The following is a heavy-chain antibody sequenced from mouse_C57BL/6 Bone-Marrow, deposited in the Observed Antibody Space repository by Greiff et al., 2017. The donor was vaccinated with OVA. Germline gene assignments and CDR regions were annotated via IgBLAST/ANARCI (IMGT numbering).Heavy chain of an antibody. D-gene: IGHD1-3*01. CDR1: GYTFTSYW. V-gene: IGHV1-50*01. J-gene: IGHJ2*01. Sequence: VQLQQPGAELVKPGASVKLSCKASGYTFTSYWMQWVKQRPGQGLEWIGEIDPSDSYTNYNQKFKGKATLPVDTSSSTAYMQLSSLTSEDSAVYYCARREELGWDFDYWGQGTTLTVSS. CDR2: IDPSDSYT. CDR3: ARREELGWDFDY.